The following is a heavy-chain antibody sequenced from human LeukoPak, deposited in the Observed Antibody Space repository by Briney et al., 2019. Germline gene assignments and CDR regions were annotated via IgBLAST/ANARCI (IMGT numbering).Heavy chain of an antibody. CDR3: ARALPSSSDPFDY. CDR2: INHSGST. Sequence: SEALSLTCAVYGASFSGYYWSWIRQPPGKGPEWIGEINHSGSTNYNPSLKSRVTISVDTSKNQFSLKLSSVTAADTAVYYCARALPSSSDPFDYWGQGTLVTVSS. J-gene: IGHJ4*02. CDR1: GASFSGYY. D-gene: IGHD6-6*01. V-gene: IGHV4-34*01.